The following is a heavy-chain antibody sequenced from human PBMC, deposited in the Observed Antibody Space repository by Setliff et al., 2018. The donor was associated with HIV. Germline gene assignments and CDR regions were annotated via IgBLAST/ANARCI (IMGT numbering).Heavy chain of an antibody. CDR2: IHPNTGST. CDR1: GYTFTAYY. Sequence: ASVKVSCKTSGYTFTAYYIYWVRQAPGHGLELMGRIHPNTGSTNYLQKFQGRVSITRDTSMSTVYMTLTGLTSDDTAVYYCAKQGYSDSLYAFDVWGQGTMVTVSS. J-gene: IGHJ3*01. V-gene: IGHV1-2*06. D-gene: IGHD1-26*01. CDR3: AKQGYSDSLYAFDV.